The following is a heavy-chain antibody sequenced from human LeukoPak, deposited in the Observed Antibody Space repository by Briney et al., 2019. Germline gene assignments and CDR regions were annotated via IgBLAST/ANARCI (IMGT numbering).Heavy chain of an antibody. CDR3: VRDGGVSGYDLLDY. CDR2: INQDGSKE. V-gene: IGHV3-7*01. D-gene: IGHD5-12*01. CDR1: GFIISNYW. J-gene: IGHJ4*02. Sequence: PGGSLRLSCTASGFIISNYWMTWVRQAPGKGLEWVAQINQDGSKEYYIDSVKARFSISRDNARNSLSLQMNSLRAEDTAVYYCVRDGGVSGYDLLDYWGQGTLVTVSS.